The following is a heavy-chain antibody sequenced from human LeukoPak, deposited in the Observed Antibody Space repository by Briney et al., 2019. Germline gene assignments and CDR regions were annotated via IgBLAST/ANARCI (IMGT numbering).Heavy chain of an antibody. D-gene: IGHD4-23*01. V-gene: IGHV4-34*01. J-gene: IGHJ6*03. CDR2: INHSGST. Sequence: SETLSLTCAVYGGSFSGYYRSWIRQPPGKGLEWIGEINHSGSTNYNPSLKSRVTISVDTSKNQFSLKLSSVTAADTAVYYCARNSSPYYYYYYMDVWGKGTTVTVSS. CDR3: ARNSSPYYYYYYMDV. CDR1: GGSFSGYY.